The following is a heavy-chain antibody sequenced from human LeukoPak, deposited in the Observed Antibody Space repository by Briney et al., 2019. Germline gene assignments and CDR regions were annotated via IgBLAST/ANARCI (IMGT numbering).Heavy chain of an antibody. CDR1: GFTFSSYS. D-gene: IGHD2-2*01. CDR2: ISSSSSYI. Sequence: GGSLRLSCAASGFTFSSYSMNWVRQAPGKGLEWVSSISSSSSYIYYADSVKGRFTISRDNAKNSLYLQMNSLRAEDTAVYYCARGSSLVAYYYYYGMDVWGQGTTVTVSS. CDR3: ARGSSLVAYYYYYGMDV. J-gene: IGHJ6*02. V-gene: IGHV3-21*01.